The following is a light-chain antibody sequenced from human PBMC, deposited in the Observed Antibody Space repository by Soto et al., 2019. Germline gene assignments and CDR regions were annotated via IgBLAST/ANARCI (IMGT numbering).Light chain of an antibody. V-gene: IGKV1-5*03. CDR2: KAS. J-gene: IGKJ2*01. CDR3: QQYNSYSRT. Sequence: DIQMTQSPSTLSASVGDRVTITCRASQSIGSWLAWYQQKPGKAPKLLIYKASSLESGVPSRFSDSGSGTEFALTISSLQPDDFATYYCQQYNSYSRTFGQGTKLEIK. CDR1: QSIGSW.